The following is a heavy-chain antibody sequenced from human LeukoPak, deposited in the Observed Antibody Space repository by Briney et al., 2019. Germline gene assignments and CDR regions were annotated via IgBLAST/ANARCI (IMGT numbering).Heavy chain of an antibody. CDR1: GFTFSNHA. CDR2: ISGGGVST. J-gene: IGHJ4*02. V-gene: IGHV3-23*01. Sequence: PGGSLRLSCAASGFTFSNHAMMWVRQAPGRGLEWVSAISGGGVSTYYTDSVKGRFTISRDNSKNTLYLQINSLRAEDTAVYYCALYLRVRGDYWGQGTLVSVSS. CDR3: ALYLRVRGDY. D-gene: IGHD3-10*01.